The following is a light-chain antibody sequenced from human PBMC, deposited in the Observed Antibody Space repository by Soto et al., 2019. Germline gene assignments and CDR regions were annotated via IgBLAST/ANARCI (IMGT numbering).Light chain of an antibody. Sequence: EIVMTQSPVTLSMSPGERATFSCRASQTISTNLAWYHQKPGQAPRLLLYGASTRATGIPARFSGSGSETDFTLTISRLEPEDFALYYCQQYGSSAPITFGQGTRLEIK. CDR1: QTISTN. CDR3: QQYGSSAPIT. V-gene: IGKV3-20*01. J-gene: IGKJ5*01. CDR2: GAS.